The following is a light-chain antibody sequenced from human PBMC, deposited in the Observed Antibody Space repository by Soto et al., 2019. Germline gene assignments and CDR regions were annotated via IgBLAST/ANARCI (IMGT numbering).Light chain of an antibody. CDR3: PSYGSSLSVV. V-gene: IGLV1-40*01. CDR2: GNS. Sequence: QSVLTQPPSVSGAPGQRVTISCTGSSSNIGAGYDVHWYQQLPGTAPKLLIYGNSNRPSGVPDRFSGSKSGTSASLAITGLAAEDEADYYWPSYGSSLSVVFGGGTKVTVL. J-gene: IGLJ2*01. CDR1: SSNIGAGYD.